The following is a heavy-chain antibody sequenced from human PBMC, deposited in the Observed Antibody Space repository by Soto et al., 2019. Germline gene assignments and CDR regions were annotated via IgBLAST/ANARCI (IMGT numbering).Heavy chain of an antibody. CDR1: GYTFTSYD. CDR3: ARDGIAAAGLYYYYGMDG. Sequence: QVQLVQSGAEVKKPGASVKVSCKASGYTFTSYDINWVRQATGQGLEWMGWMNPNSGNTGYAQKFQGRVTMTRNTSISTAYMELSSLRSEDTAVYYCARDGIAAAGLYYYYGMDGWGQGTTVTVSS. V-gene: IGHV1-8*01. D-gene: IGHD6-13*01. CDR2: MNPNSGNT. J-gene: IGHJ6*02.